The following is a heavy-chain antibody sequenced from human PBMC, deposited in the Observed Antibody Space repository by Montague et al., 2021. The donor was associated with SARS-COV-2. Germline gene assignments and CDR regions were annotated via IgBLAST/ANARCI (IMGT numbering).Heavy chain of an antibody. V-gene: IGHV2-70*01. CDR3: ARSYYDILTGYYMVFDY. CDR2: IDWDDDK. D-gene: IGHD3-9*01. J-gene: IGHJ4*02. CDR1: GFSLSTSGVC. Sequence: PALVKPTKTLTLTCTFSGFSLSTSGVCVSWIRQPPGKALEWLALIDWDDDKYYSTSLKTRLTISKDTSKNQVVLTMTNMDPVDTATYYCARSYYDILTGYYMVFDYWGQGTLVTVS.